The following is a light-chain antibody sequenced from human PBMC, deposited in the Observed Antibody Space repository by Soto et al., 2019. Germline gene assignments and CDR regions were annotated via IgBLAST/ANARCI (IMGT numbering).Light chain of an antibody. CDR1: QSISSW. J-gene: IGKJ1*01. V-gene: IGKV1-5*01. CDR3: QQYGLT. CDR2: DAS. Sequence: DIQMTQSPSTLSASVGDRVTITCRASQSISSWLAWYQQKPGKAPKLLIYDASSLESGVPSRFSGSGSGTEFTLTISSLQPDDFATYYCQQYGLTLGQGTKVDIK.